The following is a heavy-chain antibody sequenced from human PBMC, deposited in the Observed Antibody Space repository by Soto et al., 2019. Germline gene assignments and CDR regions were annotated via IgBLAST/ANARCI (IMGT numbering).Heavy chain of an antibody. V-gene: IGHV4-4*07. D-gene: IGHD2-2*01. CDR2: VYSSGTT. CDR1: GGSINSYG. Sequence: QVQLQESDPGLVKPAETLSLTCSVSGGSINSYGWSWIRQPAGKGLEWIGRVYSSGTTDYNPSLNSRATMSVETSKNQFSLKLTSVTAADTAVYYCARDIGSYAYAEGYWGQGIQVTVSS. J-gene: IGHJ4*02. CDR3: ARDIGSYAYAEGY.